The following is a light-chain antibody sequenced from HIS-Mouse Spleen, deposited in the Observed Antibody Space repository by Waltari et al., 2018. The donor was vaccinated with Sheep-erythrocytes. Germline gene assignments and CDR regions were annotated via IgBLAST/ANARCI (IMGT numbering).Light chain of an antibody. CDR3: CSYAGSSTPWV. J-gene: IGLJ3*02. CDR2: EGS. CDR1: SSNVGNNY. Sequence: QSVLTQPPSVSAAPGQKVTISCSGSSSNVGNNYVSWYQQLPGTAPKLMIYEGSKRPSGVSNRFSGSKSGNTASLTISGLQAEDEADYYCCSYAGSSTPWVFGGGTNLTVL. V-gene: IGLV2-23*01.